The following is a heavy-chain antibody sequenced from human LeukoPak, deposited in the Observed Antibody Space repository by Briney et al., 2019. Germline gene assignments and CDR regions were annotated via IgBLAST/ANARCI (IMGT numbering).Heavy chain of an antibody. CDR1: GYTFTSYA. CDR2: IRAHNGDT. J-gene: IGHJ4*02. Sequence: ASVKVSCKASGYTFTSYAISWVRQAPGQGREWMGWIRAHNGDTNHAQQLQGRVTMTTDTSTRTAYMELRSLRSEDTAVYYCARGEFICTINTCYAAALDSWGQGTLVTVSS. CDR3: ARGEFICTINTCYAAALDS. V-gene: IGHV1-18*01. D-gene: IGHD2-2*01.